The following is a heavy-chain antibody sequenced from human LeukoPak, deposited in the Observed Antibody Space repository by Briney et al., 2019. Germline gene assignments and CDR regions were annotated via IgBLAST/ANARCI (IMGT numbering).Heavy chain of an antibody. J-gene: IGHJ3*02. V-gene: IGHV4-4*07. CDR3: ARDVLEITFGGVIPIAFDI. Sequence: SETLSLTCTVSGGSISSYYWSWIRQPAGKGLEWIGRIYTSGSTNYNPSLKSRVTMSVDTSKNQFSLKLSSVTAADTAVYYCARDVLEITFGGVIPIAFDIWGQGTMVTVSS. CDR2: IYTSGST. D-gene: IGHD3-16*01. CDR1: GGSISSYY.